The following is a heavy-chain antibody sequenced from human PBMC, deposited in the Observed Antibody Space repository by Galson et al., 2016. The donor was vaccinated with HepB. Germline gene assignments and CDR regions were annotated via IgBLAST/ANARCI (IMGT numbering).Heavy chain of an antibody. CDR2: IRYDGSNK. CDR3: VKGEYGQRFLEWLAPFDY. CDR1: GFTFSSYG. V-gene: IGHV3-30*02. J-gene: IGHJ4*02. D-gene: IGHD3-3*01. Sequence: SLRLSCAASGFTFSSYGMHWVRQAPGKGLEWVAIIRYDGSNKYYADSVKGRFTISRDNSKSTLYLQMNSLRVEDTAVYYCVKGEYGQRFLEWLAPFDYWGQGALVTVSS.